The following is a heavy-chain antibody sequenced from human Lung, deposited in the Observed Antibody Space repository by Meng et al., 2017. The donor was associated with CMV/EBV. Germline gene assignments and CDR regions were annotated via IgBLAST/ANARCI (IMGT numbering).Heavy chain of an antibody. Sequence: SSSSFYWLYIRQLPRTPLDWLAYVYYVGGTNYTPSLKSRVTLSVDTSKNPFSLQLRSVTAADTAVYYCARGTAYCSSTSCYPFDPWGQGTLVTVSS. CDR1: SSSSFY. V-gene: IGHV4-61*01. J-gene: IGHJ5*02. CDR2: VYYVGGT. CDR3: ARGTAYCSSTSCYPFDP. D-gene: IGHD2-2*01.